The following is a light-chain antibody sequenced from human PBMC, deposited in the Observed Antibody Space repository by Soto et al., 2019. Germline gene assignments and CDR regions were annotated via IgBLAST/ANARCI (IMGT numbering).Light chain of an antibody. Sequence: DIQMTQSPSTLSGSVGYRFTITCRASQTISSWLAWYQQKPGKAPKLLIYKASTLKSGVPSRFSGSGSGTEFTLTISSLQPDDFATYYCQQYNSYSEAFGQGTTVDIK. CDR2: KAS. CDR1: QTISSW. CDR3: QQYNSYSEA. J-gene: IGKJ1*01. V-gene: IGKV1-5*03.